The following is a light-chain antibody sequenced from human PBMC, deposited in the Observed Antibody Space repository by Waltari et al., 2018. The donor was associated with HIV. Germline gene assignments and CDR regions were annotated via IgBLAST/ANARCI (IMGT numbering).Light chain of an antibody. CDR2: GNS. Sequence: QSVLTQPPSVSGAPGQRVTISSTGSSPNLGAGYAFHWFQQLPGPAPKLLIYGNSNRPSGVPDRFSGSKSGTSASLAITGLQAEDEADYYCQSYDSSLSGSNVVFGGGTKLTVL. CDR1: SPNLGAGYA. J-gene: IGLJ2*01. CDR3: QSYDSSLSGSNVV. V-gene: IGLV1-40*01.